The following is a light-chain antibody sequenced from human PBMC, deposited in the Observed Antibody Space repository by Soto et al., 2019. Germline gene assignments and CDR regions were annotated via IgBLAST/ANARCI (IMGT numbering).Light chain of an antibody. CDR2: AAS. CDR3: QQTYSLSRT. CDR1: QTINSY. Sequence: DIQMTQSPSSLSVSVGDRVAITCRASQTINSYLNWYQQKPGKAPKLLIYAASTLQSGVPSRFSGSGSGTDFTLTISSLQPEDSATYYCQQTYSLSRTFGQGTKVEIK. J-gene: IGKJ1*01. V-gene: IGKV1-39*01.